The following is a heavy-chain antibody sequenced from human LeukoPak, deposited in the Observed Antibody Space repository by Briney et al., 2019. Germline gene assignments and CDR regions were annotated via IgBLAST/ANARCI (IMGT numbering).Heavy chain of an antibody. V-gene: IGHV3-7*03. CDR3: ARGGGLDV. Sequence: GGSLRLSCAASGFTFSSYWMNWARQAPGKGLEWVASINHNGNVNYFVDSVKGRFTISRDNAKNSLYLQMSNLRAEDTAVYFCARGGGLDVWGQGATVTVSS. CDR2: INHNGNVN. CDR1: GFTFSSYW. D-gene: IGHD3-16*01. J-gene: IGHJ6*02.